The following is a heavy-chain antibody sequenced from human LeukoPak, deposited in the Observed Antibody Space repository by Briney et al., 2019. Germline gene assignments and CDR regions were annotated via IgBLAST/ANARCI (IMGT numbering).Heavy chain of an antibody. V-gene: IGHV3-23*01. Sequence: GGSLRLSCAASGFTFSSSAMSWVRQAPGKGLEWVSAISNNGGSTYYADSVKGRFTISRDNSKNTLYLQMNSLRAEDTAVYYCAKPNSGYTAFHIWGQGTMVTVSS. CDR1: GFTFSSSA. CDR2: ISNNGGST. J-gene: IGHJ3*02. D-gene: IGHD3-22*01. CDR3: AKPNSGYTAFHI.